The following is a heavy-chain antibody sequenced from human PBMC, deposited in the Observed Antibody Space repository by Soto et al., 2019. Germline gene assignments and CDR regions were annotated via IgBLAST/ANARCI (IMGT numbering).Heavy chain of an antibody. CDR1: GFSFSSNV. CDR3: ATRPLVAAAS. CDR2: IYSGGST. V-gene: IGHV3-53*01. J-gene: IGHJ3*01. D-gene: IGHD6-25*01. Sequence: EVQLVESGGGLIQPGGSLRLSCAASGFSFSSNVMNWLRQAPGARLEWVSLIYSGGSTYYADSVKGRFTISRDNSKNTLYLQISRRRTEDTAVYYCATRPLVAAASWCQGTRVTVSS.